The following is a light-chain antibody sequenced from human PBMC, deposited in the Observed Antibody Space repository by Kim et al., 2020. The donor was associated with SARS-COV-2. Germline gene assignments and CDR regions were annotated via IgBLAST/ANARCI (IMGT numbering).Light chain of an antibody. V-gene: IGLV3-1*01. CDR1: KLGNKY. CDR2: QDK. J-gene: IGLJ2*01. Sequence: SYELTQPPSVSVSPGQTASITCSGDKLGNKYVHWYQQKPGQSPVLVMCQDKKRPSGIPERFSGSNSGDTATLTISGTQAMDEAVYYCHTWAINTAVFGGGTQLTVL. CDR3: HTWAINTAV.